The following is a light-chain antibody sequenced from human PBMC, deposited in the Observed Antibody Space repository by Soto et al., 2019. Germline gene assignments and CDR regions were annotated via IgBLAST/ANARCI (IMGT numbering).Light chain of an antibody. CDR1: QSVSSN. J-gene: IGKJ1*01. CDR2: GAS. V-gene: IGKV3-15*01. CDR3: QQYNKWPPT. Sequence: EILMTQSPATLSVSPGERASLSCRASQSVSSNLAWIQQKPGQAPRLLIYGASTRDTGIPARFSGSGSGTEFTLTISSLQSEDFAVYHCQQYNKWPPTFGQGTKVDIK.